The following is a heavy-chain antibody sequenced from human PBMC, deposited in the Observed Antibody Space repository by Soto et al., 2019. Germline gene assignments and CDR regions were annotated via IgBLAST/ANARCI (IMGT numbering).Heavy chain of an antibody. CDR2: INHSGST. CDR3: ARATRXFWTGPKRGYYYYGMDV. Sequence: SETLSLTCAVYGGSFSCYYWSWIRQPPGKGLEWIGEINHSGSTNYNPSLKSRVTISVDTSKNQFSLKLSSVTAADTAVYYCARATRXFWTGPKRGYYYYGMDVWGQGTTVTVSS. J-gene: IGHJ6*02. CDR1: GGSFSCYY. D-gene: IGHD3-3*01. V-gene: IGHV4-34*01.